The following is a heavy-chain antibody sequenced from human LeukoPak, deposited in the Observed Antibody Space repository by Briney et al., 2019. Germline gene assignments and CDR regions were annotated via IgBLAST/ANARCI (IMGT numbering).Heavy chain of an antibody. J-gene: IGHJ4*02. Sequence: PSETLSLTCAVYGGSFSGYYWSWIRQPPGKGLEWIGEINHSGSTNYNPSLKSRVTISVDTSKNQFSLKLSSVTAADTAVYYCARGGLPQLTKKSWLDYWGQGTLVTVSS. CDR2: INHSGST. CDR3: ARGGLPQLTKKSWLDY. V-gene: IGHV4-34*01. CDR1: GGSFSGYY. D-gene: IGHD1-1*01.